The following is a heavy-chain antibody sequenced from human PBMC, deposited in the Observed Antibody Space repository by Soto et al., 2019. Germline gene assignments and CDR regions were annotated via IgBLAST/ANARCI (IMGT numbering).Heavy chain of an antibody. Sequence: GGSLRLSCAASGFMFNNYAMSWVRQAPGKGLEWVSTVSVSGGTTYYADSLKGRFTISRDNSKKTIYLQMNRLRADDTAIYYCAKGLYYYDSSGYRLFDYWGQGTLVTVSS. CDR1: GFMFNNYA. V-gene: IGHV3-23*01. CDR3: AKGLYYYDSSGYRLFDY. CDR2: VSVSGGTT. J-gene: IGHJ4*02. D-gene: IGHD3-22*01.